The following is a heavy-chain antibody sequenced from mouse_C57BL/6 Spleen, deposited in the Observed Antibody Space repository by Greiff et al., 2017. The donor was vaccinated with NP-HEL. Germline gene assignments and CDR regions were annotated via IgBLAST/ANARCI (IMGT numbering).Heavy chain of an antibody. CDR3: ARGDTTPWYFDV. CDR2: IDPSDSYT. J-gene: IGHJ1*03. CDR1: GYTFTSYW. D-gene: IGHD1-1*01. V-gene: IGHV1-50*01. Sequence: QVQLQQPGAELVKPGASVKLSCKASGYTFTSYWMQWVKQRPGQGLEWIGEIDPSDSYTNYNQKFKGKATLTVDTSSSTAYMQLSSLTSEDSAVYYCARGDTTPWYFDVWGTGTTVTVSS.